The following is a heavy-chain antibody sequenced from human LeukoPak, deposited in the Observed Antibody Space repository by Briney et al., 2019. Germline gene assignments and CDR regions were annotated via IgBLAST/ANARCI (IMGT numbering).Heavy chain of an antibody. CDR1: GFTFSMYA. CDR2: ISGTDSNT. CDR3: AKGYSGSPRGVFHM. D-gene: IGHD1-26*01. V-gene: IGHV3-23*01. Sequence: PGGSLRLSCAASGFTFSMYAMSWVRQAPGKGLKWVSSISGTDSNTYHADSVKGRFTISRDTSKNTLYLQMNTLRAEDTAVYYCAKGYSGSPRGVFHMWGQGTKVTVSS. J-gene: IGHJ3*02.